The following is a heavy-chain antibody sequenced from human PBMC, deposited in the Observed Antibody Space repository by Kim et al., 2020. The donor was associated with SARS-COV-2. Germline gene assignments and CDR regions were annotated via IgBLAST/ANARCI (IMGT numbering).Heavy chain of an antibody. V-gene: IGHV3-23*01. CDR3: AKRGYGSGSFDY. Sequence: YYADSVKGRFTITRDNSKNTLYLQMNSLRAEDTAVYYCAKRGYGSGSFDYWGQGTLVTVSS. D-gene: IGHD3-10*01. J-gene: IGHJ4*02.